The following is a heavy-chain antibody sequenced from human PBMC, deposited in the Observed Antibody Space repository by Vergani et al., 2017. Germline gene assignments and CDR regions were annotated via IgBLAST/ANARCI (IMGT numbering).Heavy chain of an antibody. Sequence: QVQLQESGPGLVKPSETLSLTCTVSGDSVISTDYHWGWIRQPPGKGLEWIGSMGYSGSPSYNPSLESRISISFETPKNQFSLRLTSVTAADTAVYYCASKRGACRAAYCHSYDFWGPGTLVGVSS. V-gene: IGHV4-39*01. CDR2: MGYSGSP. CDR3: ASKRGACRAAYCHSYDF. D-gene: IGHD2-15*01. J-gene: IGHJ4*02. CDR1: GDSVISTDYH.